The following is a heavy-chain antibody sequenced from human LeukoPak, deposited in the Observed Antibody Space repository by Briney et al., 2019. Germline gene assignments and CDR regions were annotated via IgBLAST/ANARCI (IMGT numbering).Heavy chain of an antibody. CDR2: ISHNGGST. Sequence: PGGSLRLSCAASGFTFSSYAMNWVRQAPGKGLEWVSSISHNGGSTLYADSMKGRFTISRDNSKSTLYLDVSSLRAEDTAVYYCAKEGELLGGFDCWGQGTLVTVSS. J-gene: IGHJ4*02. CDR3: AKEGELLGGFDC. CDR1: GFTFSSYA. V-gene: IGHV3-23*01. D-gene: IGHD1-26*01.